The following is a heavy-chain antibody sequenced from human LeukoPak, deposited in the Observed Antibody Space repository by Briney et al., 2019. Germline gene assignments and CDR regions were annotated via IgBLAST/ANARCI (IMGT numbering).Heavy chain of an antibody. D-gene: IGHD6-19*01. CDR1: GYTFTGYY. CDR3: ARGVWYSSGWSDY. Sequence: ASVKVSCKASGYTFTGYYMHWVRQAPGQGLEWMGWINPNSGGTNYAQKFQGRVTMTRDTSISTAYMELSRLRSDDTAVYYCARGVWYSSGWSDYWGQGTLVTVSS. J-gene: IGHJ4*02. CDR2: INPNSGGT. V-gene: IGHV1-2*02.